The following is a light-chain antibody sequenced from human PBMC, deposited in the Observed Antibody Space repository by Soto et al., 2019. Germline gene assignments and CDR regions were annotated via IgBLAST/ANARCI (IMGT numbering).Light chain of an antibody. CDR2: DAY. V-gene: IGKV1-5*01. J-gene: IGKJ2*01. CDR3: QQYNSYSPT. CDR1: QSISSW. Sequence: DIQMTQYPSTLSASVGDRVTITCRASQSISSWLAWYQQKPGKAPKLLIYDAYSLESGVPSMFSGSGSGTEFTLTICSLQPDDFATYYCQQYNSYSPTFGQGTKLEIK.